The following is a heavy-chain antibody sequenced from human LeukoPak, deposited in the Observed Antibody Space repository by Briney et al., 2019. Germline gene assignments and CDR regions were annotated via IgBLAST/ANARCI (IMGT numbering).Heavy chain of an antibody. V-gene: IGHV3-7*04. CDR3: ARDYYGSGDY. CDR2: IKEDGSEK. CDR1: GFTFSMYW. J-gene: IGHJ4*02. D-gene: IGHD3-10*01. Sequence: AGGSLRLSCAASGFTFSMYWMSWVRQAPGKGLEWVADIKEDGSEKYYVDSVKGRFTISRDNAKNSLFLQMNSLRAEDTAVYYCARDYYGSGDYWGQGTLVTVSS.